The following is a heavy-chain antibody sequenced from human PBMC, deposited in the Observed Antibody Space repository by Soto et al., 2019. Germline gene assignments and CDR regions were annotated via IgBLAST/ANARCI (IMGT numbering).Heavy chain of an antibody. J-gene: IGHJ3*02. CDR1: GFTFSSYW. D-gene: IGHD3-3*01. Sequence: GGSLRLSCAASGFTFSSYWMHWVRQAPGKGLVWVSRINSDGSSTSYADSVKGRFTISRDNAKNTLYLQMNSLGAEDTAVYYCARDVYDFWTIHDAFDIWGQGTMVTVSS. V-gene: IGHV3-74*01. CDR2: INSDGSST. CDR3: ARDVYDFWTIHDAFDI.